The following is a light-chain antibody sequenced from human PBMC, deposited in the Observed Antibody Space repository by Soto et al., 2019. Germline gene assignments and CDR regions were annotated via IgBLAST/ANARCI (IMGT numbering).Light chain of an antibody. V-gene: IGLV2-23*01. CDR2: DGS. Sequence: QSALTQPASVSVSPGQSITISCTGASSDVGKYNLVSWYQQHPGKAPKLVIFDGSKRPSGISNRFSGSKSGNSASLTISGLQTQDEADYYCCSYAGSSNWVLGNGTKVTV. J-gene: IGLJ1*01. CDR3: CSYAGSSNWV. CDR1: SSDVGKYNL.